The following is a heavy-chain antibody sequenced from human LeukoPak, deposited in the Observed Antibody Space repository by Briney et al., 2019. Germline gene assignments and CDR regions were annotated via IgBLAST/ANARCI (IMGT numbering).Heavy chain of an antibody. CDR3: ARSPCSTTSCYLPFGY. J-gene: IGHJ4*02. D-gene: IGHD2-2*01. CDR2: IYYSGST. Sequence: SETLSLTCTVSGGSINSHYWSWTRQPPGKGLEWIAYIYYSGSTNYNPSLKSRATISVDTSKSQFSLKLTSVTAADTAVYYCARSPCSTTSCYLPFGYWGQGTLVTVSS. CDR1: GGSINSHY. V-gene: IGHV4-59*11.